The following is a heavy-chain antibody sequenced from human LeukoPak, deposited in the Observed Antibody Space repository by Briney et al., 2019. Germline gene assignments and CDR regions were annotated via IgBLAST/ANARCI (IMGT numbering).Heavy chain of an antibody. V-gene: IGHV3-15*01. CDR1: GFTFRNSW. D-gene: IGHD3-22*01. J-gene: IGHJ3*02. Sequence: GGSRRLSCAASGFTFRNSWMSWVRQAPGKGLEWVGRIKSKFDGGTTDYAAPVKGRFTISRDDSKNTLYLQMKSLKIENTAVYYCTTYDSSGYFAFDIWGQGTMVTVSS. CDR3: TTYDSSGYFAFDI. CDR2: IKSKFDGGTT.